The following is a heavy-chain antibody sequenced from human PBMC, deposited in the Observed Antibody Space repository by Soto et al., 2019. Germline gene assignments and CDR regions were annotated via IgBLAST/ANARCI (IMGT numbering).Heavy chain of an antibody. D-gene: IGHD1-1*01. V-gene: IGHV3-21*01. J-gene: IGHJ4*02. CDR3: ARDYLHNAGFDY. CDR1: GFTFSSYS. CDR2: ISSSSSYI. Sequence: PGGSLRLSCAASGFTFSSYSMNWVRQAPGKGLEWVSSISSSSSYIYYADSVKGRFTISRDNAKSSLYLQMNSLRAEDTAVYYCARDYLHNAGFDYWGQGTLVTVSS.